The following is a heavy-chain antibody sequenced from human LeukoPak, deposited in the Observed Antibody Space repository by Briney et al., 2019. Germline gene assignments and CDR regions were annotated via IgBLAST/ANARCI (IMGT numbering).Heavy chain of an antibody. CDR1: GFTFSSFA. D-gene: IGHD2-21*01. CDR3: AKDLGGDTPSYDFDY. CDR2: ISGSGRYT. J-gene: IGHJ4*02. Sequence: GESLRLSCAASGFTFSSFAMNWVRQAPGRGLEWVSGISGSGRYTYYAESVKGRFTISSDNSKNTVYLQMYSLRPEDTAVYYCAKDLGGDTPSYDFDYWGLGTLVTVSS. V-gene: IGHV3-23*01.